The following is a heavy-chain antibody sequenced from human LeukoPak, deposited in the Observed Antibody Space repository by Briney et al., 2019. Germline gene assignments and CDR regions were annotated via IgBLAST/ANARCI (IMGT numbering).Heavy chain of an antibody. Sequence: SVKVSCKVSGGTLSGFAISWARQAPGQGLEWMGGIIPMYTTANYAQKFQGRVTIIADESTNTAYMELSSLRSEDTAVYYCAGRWILGYCSSNTCGHNYYNGMDVWGKGTTVTVSP. CDR1: GGTLSGFA. V-gene: IGHV1-69*01. J-gene: IGHJ6*04. CDR3: AGRWILGYCSSNTCGHNYYNGMDV. D-gene: IGHD2-2*01. CDR2: IIPMYTTA.